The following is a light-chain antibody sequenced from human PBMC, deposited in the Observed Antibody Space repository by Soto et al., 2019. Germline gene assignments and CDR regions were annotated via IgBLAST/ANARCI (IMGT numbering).Light chain of an antibody. J-gene: IGLJ1*01. Sequence: QSVLTQPPSVSGAPGQRVTISCTGSSSNIGAGYDVHWYQQLPGTAPKLLISGNSNRPSGVPDRFSGSKSGTSASLAITGLQAEDEADYYCQSYDSSLGYVFGTGTKLTVL. CDR2: GNS. V-gene: IGLV1-40*01. CDR3: QSYDSSLGYV. CDR1: SSNIGAGYD.